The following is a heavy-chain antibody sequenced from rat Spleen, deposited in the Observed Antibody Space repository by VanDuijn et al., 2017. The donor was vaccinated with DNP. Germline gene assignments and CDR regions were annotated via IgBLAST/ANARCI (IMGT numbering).Heavy chain of an antibody. CDR2: IGNTGGT. V-gene: IGHV2-41*01. Sequence: QVQLKESGPGLVQPSQTLSLTCTVAGFSLTSNSVHWVRQPPGKGLEWMGLIGNTGGTRYNSALKSRLSISKDTSKSQVFLKMNSLQTEDTATYYCARRGLRAPFDYWGQGTLVTVSS. D-gene: IGHD1-11*01. CDR1: GFSLTSNS. J-gene: IGHJ3*01. CDR3: ARRGLRAPFDY.